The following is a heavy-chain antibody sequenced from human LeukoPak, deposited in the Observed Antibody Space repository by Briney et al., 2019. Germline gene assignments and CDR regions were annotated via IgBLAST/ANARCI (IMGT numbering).Heavy chain of an antibody. Sequence: SETLSLTCTVSGGSISSYYWSWIRQPAGKGLEWIGRIYTSGSTNYNPSLKSRVTMSVDTSKNQFSLKLSSVTAADTAVYYCASGGQITIFGKPGDYYGMDVWAKGPRSPSP. CDR2: IYTSGST. CDR1: GGSISSYY. V-gene: IGHV4-4*07. D-gene: IGHD3-3*01. J-gene: IGHJ6*02. CDR3: ASGGQITIFGKPGDYYGMDV.